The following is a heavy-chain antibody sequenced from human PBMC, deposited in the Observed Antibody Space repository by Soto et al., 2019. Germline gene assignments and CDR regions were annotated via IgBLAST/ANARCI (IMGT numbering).Heavy chain of an antibody. CDR3: ARVSREYQLLFYYYGMGV. J-gene: IGHJ6*02. CDR2: INHSGST. D-gene: IGHD2-2*01. Sequence: PSETLSLTCAVYGGSFSGYYWSWIRQPPGKGLEWIGEINHSGSTNYNPSLKSRVTISVDTSKNQFSLKLSSVTAADTAVYYCARVSREYQLLFYYYGMGVWGQGTTVTVSS. CDR1: GGSFSGYY. V-gene: IGHV4-34*01.